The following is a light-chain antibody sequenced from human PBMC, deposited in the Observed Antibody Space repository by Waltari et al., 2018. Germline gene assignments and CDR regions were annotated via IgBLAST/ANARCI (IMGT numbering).Light chain of an antibody. CDR3: SSRNGRADQVV. CDR1: SLRTSY. CDR2: GKD. Sequence: SSELTQDPGVSVALGQTFTITCQGDSLRTSYEPWYQLKPGQAPVLVIYGKDKRPSGIPDRFSGYSSGTTSSLTITGAQAEDEADYYCSSRNGRADQVVFAGGTKVTVL. V-gene: IGLV3-19*01. J-gene: IGLJ3*02.